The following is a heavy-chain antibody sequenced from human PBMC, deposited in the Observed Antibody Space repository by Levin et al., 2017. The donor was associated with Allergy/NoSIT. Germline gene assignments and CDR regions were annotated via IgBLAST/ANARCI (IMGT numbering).Heavy chain of an antibody. CDR2: IYWDDDK. CDR3: AHSSGSGNAAPEDFGY. J-gene: IGHJ4*02. V-gene: IGHV2-5*02. Sequence: ASGPTLVKPTQTLTLTCTFSGFSLSTSGVGVGWIRQPPGKALEWLALIYWDDDKRYSPPLKSRPTITKDTSKNQVVLTLTNMDPVDTATYYCAHSSGSGNAAPEDFGYWGQGTLVTVSS. CDR1: GFSLSTSGVG. D-gene: IGHD3-10*01.